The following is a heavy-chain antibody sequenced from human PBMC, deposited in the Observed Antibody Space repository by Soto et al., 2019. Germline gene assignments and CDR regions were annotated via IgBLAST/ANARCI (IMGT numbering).Heavy chain of an antibody. CDR3: ARAGIVATGYYDSSGYYYDWYFDL. Sequence: QVQLVESGGGVVQPGRSLRLSCAASGFTFSSYAMHWVRQAPGKGLEWVAVISYDGSNKYYADSEKGRFTISRDNSKNTLYLQMNSLRAEDTAVYYCARAGIVATGYYDSSGYYYDWYFDLWGRGTLVTVSS. V-gene: IGHV3-30-3*01. D-gene: IGHD3-22*01. J-gene: IGHJ2*01. CDR1: GFTFSSYA. CDR2: ISYDGSNK.